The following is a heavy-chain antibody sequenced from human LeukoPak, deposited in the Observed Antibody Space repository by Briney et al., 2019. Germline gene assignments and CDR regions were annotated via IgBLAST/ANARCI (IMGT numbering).Heavy chain of an antibody. CDR2: IRYDGSNK. Sequence: PGGSLRLSCAASGFTFSSYGMHWVRQAPGKGLEWVAFIRYDGSNKYYADSVKGRFTISRDNSKNTMYLQMGSLRPEDMGVYYCARAFRPASDPHDFYDFWGRGTPVTVS. D-gene: IGHD3/OR15-3a*01. CDR3: ARAFRPASDPHDFYDF. V-gene: IGHV3-30*02. J-gene: IGHJ3*01. CDR1: GFTFSSYG.